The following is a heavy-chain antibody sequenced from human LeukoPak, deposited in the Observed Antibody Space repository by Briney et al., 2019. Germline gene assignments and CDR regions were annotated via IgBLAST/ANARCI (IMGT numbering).Heavy chain of an antibody. CDR2: ISGGGGST. J-gene: IGHJ4*02. Sequence: SGGSLRLSCAASGFTFSSYAMSWVRQAPGKGLEWVSVISGGGGSTYYADSVKGRFTISRDNSKNTLYLQMNSLRVEDTAVYYCANDRSSGGSCYNYWGQGTLVTVSS. CDR1: GFTFSSYA. D-gene: IGHD2-15*01. CDR3: ANDRSSGGSCYNY. V-gene: IGHV3-23*01.